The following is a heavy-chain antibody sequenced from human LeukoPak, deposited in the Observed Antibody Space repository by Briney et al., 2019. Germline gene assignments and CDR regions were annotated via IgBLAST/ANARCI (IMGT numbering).Heavy chain of an antibody. J-gene: IGHJ4*02. V-gene: IGHV3-23*01. CDR1: GFTFSSYA. CDR2: ISGSGGST. D-gene: IGHD3-9*01. CDR3: AREGSEYFDWSSSDY. Sequence: PGGSLRLSCAASGFTFSSYAMSWVRQAPGKGLEWVSAISGSGGSTYYADSVKGRFTISRDNSKNTLYLQMNSLRAEDTAVYYCAREGSEYFDWSSSDYWGQGTLVTVSS.